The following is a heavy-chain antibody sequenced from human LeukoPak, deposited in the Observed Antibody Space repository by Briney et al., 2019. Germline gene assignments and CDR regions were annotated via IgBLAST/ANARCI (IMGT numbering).Heavy chain of an antibody. J-gene: IGHJ1*01. CDR1: GFTFSDYY. D-gene: IGHD3-10*01. CDR3: TTDAPYYGSGSYFSDFQH. CDR2: IKSKTDGGTT. V-gene: IGHV3-15*01. Sequence: GGSLRLSCAASGFTFSDYYMSWIRQAPGRGLEWVGRIKSKTDGGTTDYAAPVKGRFTISRDDSNKTLHLQMNSLKTEDTGVYYCTTDAPYYGSGSYFSDFQHWGQGTLVTGSS.